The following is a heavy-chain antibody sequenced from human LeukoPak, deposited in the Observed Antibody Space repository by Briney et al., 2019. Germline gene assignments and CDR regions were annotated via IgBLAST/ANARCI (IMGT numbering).Heavy chain of an antibody. CDR3: AREAYDFWSGYYTNWFDP. V-gene: IGHV4-59*01. Sequence: SETLSLTCTVSGGSIGSYYWSWIRQPPGKGLEWIGYIYYSGSTNYNPSLKSRVTISVDTSKNQFSLKLSSVTAADTAVYYCAREAYDFWSGYYTNWFDPWGQGTLVTVSS. CDR2: IYYSGST. CDR1: GGSIGSYY. J-gene: IGHJ5*02. D-gene: IGHD3-3*01.